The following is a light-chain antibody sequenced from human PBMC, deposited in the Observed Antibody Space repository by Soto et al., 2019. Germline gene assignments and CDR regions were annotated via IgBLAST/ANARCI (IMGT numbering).Light chain of an antibody. J-gene: IGKJ1*01. CDR3: QQYNNLWT. CDR2: AAS. Sequence: EIVMTQSPATLSVSPGERATLSCRASQSVSSNLAWYQQKPGQAPRLLIYAASTRATGIPARFSGSGSGTEFTLTISSLQSEGFAVYYCQQYNNLWTFGQGTKVEIK. CDR1: QSVSSN. V-gene: IGKV3-15*01.